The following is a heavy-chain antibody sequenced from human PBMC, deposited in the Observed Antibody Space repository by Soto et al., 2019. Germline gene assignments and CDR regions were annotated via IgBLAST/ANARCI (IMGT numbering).Heavy chain of an antibody. V-gene: IGHV3-7*01. J-gene: IGHJ4*02. CDR3: ARDGGTLGFDY. Sequence: GGSLRLSCAASGFTFSSYAMSWVRQAPGKGLEWVAKIMPDGSGKYYVDSVKGRFTISRDNAKNSLLLQMNSLRGDDTAVYYCARDGGTLGFDYWGKGTLVTVSS. CDR2: IMPDGSGK. CDR1: GFTFSSYA. D-gene: IGHD3-3*01.